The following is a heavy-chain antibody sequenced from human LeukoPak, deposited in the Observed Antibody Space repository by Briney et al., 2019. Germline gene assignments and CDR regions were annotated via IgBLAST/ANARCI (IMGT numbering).Heavy chain of an antibody. Sequence: GGSLRLSCAVSAFTFRNYWMSWVRQAPGKGLEWVGRIKSKTDGGTTDYAAPVKGRFTISRNDSKNTLYLQMNSLKTEDTAVYYCTTATDGSSWPYYFDYWGQGTLVTVSS. V-gene: IGHV3-15*01. CDR1: AFTFRNYW. J-gene: IGHJ4*02. CDR2: IKSKTDGGTT. CDR3: TTATDGSSWPYYFDY. D-gene: IGHD6-13*01.